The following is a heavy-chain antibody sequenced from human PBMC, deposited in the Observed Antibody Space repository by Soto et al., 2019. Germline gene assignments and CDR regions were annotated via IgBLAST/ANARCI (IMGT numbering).Heavy chain of an antibody. J-gene: IGHJ6*03. CDR3: VRLRYYYYMDV. CDR1: GGSISSGSYY. Sequence: SETLSLTCTVSGGSISSGSYYWGWIRQSPGMALEWIGSIHYSGNTYYNPSLKSRVTIPADTSKNQFSLRLSSVIAADTAVYYCVRLRYYYYMDVWGKGTTVTVSS. D-gene: IGHD4-17*01. V-gene: IGHV4-39*01. CDR2: IHYSGNT.